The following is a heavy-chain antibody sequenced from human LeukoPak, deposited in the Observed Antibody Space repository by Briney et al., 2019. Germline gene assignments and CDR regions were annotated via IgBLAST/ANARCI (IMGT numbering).Heavy chain of an antibody. J-gene: IGHJ5*02. CDR2: IYYSGST. Sequence: KPSETLSLTCTVSGGSISSSSYYWGWIRQPPGKGLEWIGSIYYSGSTYYNPSLKSRVTISVDTSKNQFSLKLSSVTAADTAVYYCARAYFSSWYMNWFDPWGQGTLVTVSS. CDR3: ARAYFSSWYMNWFDP. D-gene: IGHD6-13*01. V-gene: IGHV4-39*07. CDR1: GGSISSSSYY.